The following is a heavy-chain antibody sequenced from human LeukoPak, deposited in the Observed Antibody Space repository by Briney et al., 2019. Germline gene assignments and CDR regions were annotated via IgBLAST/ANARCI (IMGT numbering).Heavy chain of an antibody. J-gene: IGHJ4*02. V-gene: IGHV4-61*01. Sequence: SETLSLTCTVSGASVSRSSDYWSWIRHPPGKGLVWIGYFSYSGSTNYNPSLKSRVTISIDTSKNQFSLKVSSVTAADTAVYYCARVRLEYYFDYWGQGTLVTVSS. CDR1: GASVSRSSDY. CDR3: ARVRLEYYFDY. D-gene: IGHD1-1*01. CDR2: FSYSGST.